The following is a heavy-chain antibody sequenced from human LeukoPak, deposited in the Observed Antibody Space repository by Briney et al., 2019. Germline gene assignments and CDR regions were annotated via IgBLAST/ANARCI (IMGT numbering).Heavy chain of an antibody. CDR1: GFTFSDFW. V-gene: IGHV3-7*01. CDR2: IKPDGSQK. CDR3: ARVRVREFYGMDV. Sequence: GGSLRLSCAASGFTFSDFWMAWVRQAPGRGLEWVANIKPDGSQKYYVDSVKGRFTISRDNAKNSLYLQMNSLRVEDTAVYSCARVRVREFYGMDVWGQGTTVTVSS. D-gene: IGHD3-10*01. J-gene: IGHJ6*02.